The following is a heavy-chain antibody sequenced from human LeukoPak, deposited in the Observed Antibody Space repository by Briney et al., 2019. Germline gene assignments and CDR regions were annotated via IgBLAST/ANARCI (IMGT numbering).Heavy chain of an antibody. CDR2: INANSGGT. CDR3: TRGPDLRNYDIWSGYSVEAHYYFDY. CDR1: GDTFTGYY. D-gene: IGHD3-3*01. V-gene: IGHV1-2*02. Sequence: SVKVSCKASGDTFTGYYMHWVRQAPGQGLEWMGWINANSGGTNYAQKFQGRVTMTRDTSISTAYMELSRLRSDDTAVYYCTRGPDLRNYDIWSGYSVEAHYYFDYWGQGTLVTVSS. J-gene: IGHJ4*02.